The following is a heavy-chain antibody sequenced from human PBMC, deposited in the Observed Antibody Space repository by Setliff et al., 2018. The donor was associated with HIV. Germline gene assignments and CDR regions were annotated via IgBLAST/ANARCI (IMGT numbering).Heavy chain of an antibody. CDR2: INPAGNPT. V-gene: IGHV1-46*01. D-gene: IGHD2-2*01. J-gene: IGHJ6*02. CDR3: ARDHCSSSGCYEYSYYGMDV. Sequence: ASVKVSCKASGYTFTGYYMHWVRQAPGQGLEWMGIINPAGNPTSYAQKFQGRLTMTSDTSTNTVYMELSSLRSEDTAVYYCARDHCSSSGCYEYSYYGMDVWGQGTTVTVSS. CDR1: GYTFTGYY.